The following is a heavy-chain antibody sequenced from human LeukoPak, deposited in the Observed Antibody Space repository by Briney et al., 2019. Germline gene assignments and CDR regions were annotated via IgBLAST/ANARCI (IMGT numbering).Heavy chain of an antibody. CDR1: GFTFSSYC. V-gene: IGHV3-74*01. CDR2: INNDGSSK. Sequence: PGGSLRLSCAASGFTFSSYCMHWVRQAPGKGLVWVSRINNDGSSKYYADSVKGRFTISRDNSKNTLYLQMNSLRAEDTAVYYCARGYSSGPEAFDIWGQGTMVTVSS. CDR3: ARGYSSGPEAFDI. D-gene: IGHD6-19*01. J-gene: IGHJ3*02.